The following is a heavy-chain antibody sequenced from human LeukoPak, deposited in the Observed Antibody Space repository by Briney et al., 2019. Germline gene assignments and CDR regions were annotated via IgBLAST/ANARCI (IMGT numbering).Heavy chain of an antibody. V-gene: IGHV4-34*01. CDR2: INHSGST. Sequence: SETLSLTGAVYGGSFSGYYWNWIRQPPGKGLEWIGEINHSGSTNYNPSLKSRVTISVDMSKNQFSLKLSSVTAADTAVYFCARMMSGSYSYFDYWGQGTLVTVSS. J-gene: IGHJ4*02. D-gene: IGHD1-26*01. CDR1: GGSFSGYY. CDR3: ARMMSGSYSYFDY.